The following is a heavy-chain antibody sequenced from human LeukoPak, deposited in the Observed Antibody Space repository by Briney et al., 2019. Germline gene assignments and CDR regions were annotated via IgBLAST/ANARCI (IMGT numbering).Heavy chain of an antibody. CDR1: GFTFSSYG. CDR3: AREFPGDILTGYFDY. CDR2: IWYDGSNK. V-gene: IGHV3-33*01. D-gene: IGHD3-9*01. Sequence: GRSLRLSCAASGFTFSSYGMHWVRQAPGKGLEWVAVIWYDGSNKYYADSVKGRFTISRDNSKNTLYLQMNSLRAEDTAVYHCAREFPGDILTGYFDYWGQGTLVTVSS. J-gene: IGHJ4*02.